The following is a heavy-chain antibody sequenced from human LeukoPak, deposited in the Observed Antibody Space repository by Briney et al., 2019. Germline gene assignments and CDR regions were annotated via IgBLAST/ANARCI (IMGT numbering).Heavy chain of an antibody. CDR3: ASVYYYDSSGYSYFDH. V-gene: IGHV3-73*01. Sequence: PGGSLRLSCAASGFTFSGSVMHWVRQASGRGLEWVGRIRSKTNNYATAYAASVKGRFTMSRDDSKNTAYLQMNSLKTEDTAVYYCASVYYYDSSGYSYFDHWGQGTLVTVSS. J-gene: IGHJ4*02. CDR1: GFTFSGSV. D-gene: IGHD3-22*01. CDR2: IRSKTNNYAT.